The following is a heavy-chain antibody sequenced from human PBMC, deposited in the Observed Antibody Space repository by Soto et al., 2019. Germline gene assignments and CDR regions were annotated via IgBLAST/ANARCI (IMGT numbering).Heavy chain of an antibody. D-gene: IGHD2-15*01. CDR2: IIPVLNVE. CDR1: GGSFTTFI. V-gene: IGHV1-69*02. Sequence: QVQLVQSGPEVKKPGSSVRVSCKASGGSFTTFIVTWVRQAPGQGLEWMGRIIPVLNVEYYAQKFQGRLTITADKSTNTAYMELTSLTSEDTAVYYCAKSGTPGSATPSSYGMDVWGLGTTVIVSS. CDR3: AKSGTPGSATPSSYGMDV. J-gene: IGHJ6*02.